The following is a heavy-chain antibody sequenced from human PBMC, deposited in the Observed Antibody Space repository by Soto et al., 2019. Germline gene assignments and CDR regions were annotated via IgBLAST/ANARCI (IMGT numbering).Heavy chain of an antibody. V-gene: IGHV3-23*01. CDR2: ISGSGGST. Sequence: EVQLLESGGGLVQPGGSLRLSCAASGFTFSSYAMSWVRQAPGKGLEWVSAISGSGGSTYYADSVKGRFTISRDNSKNTLYLQMTGRRAEDTAVYYCAKDPSRGSGWYGGGGWVDYWGQGTLVTVSS. CDR3: AKDPSRGSGWYGGGGWVDY. J-gene: IGHJ4*02. CDR1: GFTFSSYA. D-gene: IGHD6-19*01.